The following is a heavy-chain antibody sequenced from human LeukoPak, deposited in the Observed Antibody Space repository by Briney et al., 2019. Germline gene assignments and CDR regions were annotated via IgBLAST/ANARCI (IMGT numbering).Heavy chain of an antibody. V-gene: IGHV4-38-2*02. J-gene: IGHJ4*02. CDR1: GYSISTGYF. CDR3: ARADLIPDYFDY. Sequence: SETLSLTCTVSGYSISTGYFWGWVRQPPGKGLEWIGSIYHSGTTYYTPSLKSRVTISVDTSKNQFSLKLSSVTAADTAVYYCARADLIPDYFDYWGQGTLVTVSS. D-gene: IGHD2-8*01. CDR2: IYHSGTT.